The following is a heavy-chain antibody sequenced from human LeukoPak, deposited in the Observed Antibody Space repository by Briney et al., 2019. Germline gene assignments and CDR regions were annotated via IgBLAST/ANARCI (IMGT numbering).Heavy chain of an antibody. Sequence: SETLALTCTVSGGSISAYYWSWIRRPPGKGLEWIAYIHASGPTNYNPSLKSRITISVDTSKNQFSLKLSSVTAADTAVYYSGRHDAGIAARPFDNWGQGTLVTVSS. D-gene: IGHD6-6*01. V-gene: IGHV4-4*09. CDR3: GRHDAGIAARPFDN. J-gene: IGHJ4*02. CDR2: IHASGPT. CDR1: GGSISAYY.